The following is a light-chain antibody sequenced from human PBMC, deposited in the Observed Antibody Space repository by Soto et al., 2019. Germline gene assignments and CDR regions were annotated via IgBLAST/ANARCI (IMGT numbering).Light chain of an antibody. V-gene: IGKV1-5*03. CDR1: QSVGSW. J-gene: IGKJ1*01. CDR3: HQYSRYPWT. Sequence: QMTQSPSTLSASEGDRVTITCWASQSVGSWLAWHQQKPGRAPKVLVYKASNLQDGVPSRFSGSGSGTEFTLTIRSLQPDDVATDFCHQYSRYPWTFGQGTKVEIK. CDR2: KAS.